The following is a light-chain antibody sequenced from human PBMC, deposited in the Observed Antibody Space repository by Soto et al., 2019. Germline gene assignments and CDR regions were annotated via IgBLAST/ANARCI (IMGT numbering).Light chain of an antibody. CDR1: QNVNSN. V-gene: IGKV3-15*01. Sequence: EIVMTQSPATLSVSPGERATLSCRASQNVNSNLAWYQQKPGQAPRLLIYDASTRATAIPARFSGSGSGTDFTLTISSLQSEDFAVYYCQQYNNSPLTFGGGTKVEIK. J-gene: IGKJ4*01. CDR2: DAS. CDR3: QQYNNSPLT.